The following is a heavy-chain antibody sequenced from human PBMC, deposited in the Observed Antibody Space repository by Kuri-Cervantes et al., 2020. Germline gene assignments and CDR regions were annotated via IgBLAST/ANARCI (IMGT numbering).Heavy chain of an antibody. CDR2: MSYDGDNK. V-gene: IGHV3-30*14. J-gene: IGHJ6*02. CDR3: ARSYVAAAGIGGYYYGMDV. D-gene: IGHD6-13*01. CDR1: GFTFSNYA. Sequence: GESLKISCAASGFTFSNYAIYWVRQAPGKGLEWVPVMSYDGDNKYYTDSVKGRFTISRDNSKNTLYLRMNSLRAEDTAVYYCARSYVAAAGIGGYYYGMDVWGQGTTVTVSS.